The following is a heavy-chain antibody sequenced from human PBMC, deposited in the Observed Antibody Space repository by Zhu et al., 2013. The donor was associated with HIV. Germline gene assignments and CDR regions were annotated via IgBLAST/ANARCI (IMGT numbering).Heavy chain of an antibody. CDR2: VNPTTGNA. Sequence: QVQLVQSGDQVKKPGSSVKVSCKASGSSFVTYTINWVRQATGHGLEWMGWVNPTTGNAGYAQKFQGRVTITRNTSTSTVYMELSSLRSDDTAVYYCARMDKGSCTATTCPDWFDPWGQGTLVTVSS. CDR1: GSSFVTYT. CDR3: ARMDKGSCTATTCPDWFDP. J-gene: IGHJ5*02. D-gene: IGHD2-8*02. V-gene: IGHV1-8*03.